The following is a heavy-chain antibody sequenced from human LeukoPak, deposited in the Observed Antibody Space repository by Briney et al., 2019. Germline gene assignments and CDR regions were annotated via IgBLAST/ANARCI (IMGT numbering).Heavy chain of an antibody. CDR1: GFTFSSYA. D-gene: IGHD3-10*01. Sequence: GRSLRLSCAASGFTFSSYAMHWVRQAPGKGLECVGRIKSVSDGETTDYAAPVKGRFTISRDDSGSTLYLQMHSLRTEDTAVYYCTTLWLGPEYWGQGTLVTVSS. CDR2: IKSVSDGETT. V-gene: IGHV3-15*01. J-gene: IGHJ4*02. CDR3: TTLWLGPEY.